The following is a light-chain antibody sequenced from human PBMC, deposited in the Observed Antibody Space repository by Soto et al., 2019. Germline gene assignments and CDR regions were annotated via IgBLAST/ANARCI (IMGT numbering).Light chain of an antibody. CDR1: QSIENK. CDR2: GAS. J-gene: IGKJ1*01. Sequence: IMMTQSPATLSVSPGEGATLSCRASQSIENKLAWYHQRPGQPPRLLIYGASTRATGIPVRFSGSGSGTDFTLYISVRQSEDFGVYYCQQYRSWRTFGQGTTVEVK. CDR3: QQYRSWRT. V-gene: IGKV3D-15*01.